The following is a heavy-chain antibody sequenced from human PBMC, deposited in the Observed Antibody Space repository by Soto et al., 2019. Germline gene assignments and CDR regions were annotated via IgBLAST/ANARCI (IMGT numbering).Heavy chain of an antibody. V-gene: IGHV4-59*12. J-gene: IGHJ4*02. Sequence: SETLSLTCTVSGGSISSYYWSWIRQPPGKGLEWIGYIYYSGSTYYNPSLKSRVTISVDTSKNQFSLKLSSVTAADTAVYYCARAGDYYDSSGYIRYFDYWGQGTLVTVSS. D-gene: IGHD3-22*01. CDR2: IYYSGST. CDR3: ARAGDYYDSSGYIRYFDY. CDR1: GGSISSYY.